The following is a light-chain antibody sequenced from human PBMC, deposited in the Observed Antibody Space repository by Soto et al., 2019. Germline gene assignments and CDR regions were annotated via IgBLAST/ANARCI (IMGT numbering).Light chain of an antibody. J-gene: IGLJ1*01. CDR1: SSDVGGYNY. CDR2: EVS. Sequence: SALTQPASVSGSHGQSITISCTGTSSDVGGYNYVSWYQQHPGKAPKLMIYEVSDRPSGVSNRFSGSKSGNTASLTISGLQAEDEADYYCSSYASSSTYVFGTGTKVTVL. CDR3: SSYASSSTYV. V-gene: IGLV2-14*01.